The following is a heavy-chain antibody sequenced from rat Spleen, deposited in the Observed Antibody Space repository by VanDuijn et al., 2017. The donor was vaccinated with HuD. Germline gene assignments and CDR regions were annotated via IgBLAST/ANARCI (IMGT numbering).Heavy chain of an antibody. J-gene: IGHJ2*01. D-gene: IGHD1-1*01. Sequence: EVQLVESGGGLVQPGRSMKLSCAASGFTFSDYNMAWVRQAPTKGLEWVASISYDGSSTYYRDSVKGRFTISRDNAKSTLYLQMDSLRSEDTSTYYFTTGATVVTGDWGQGVMVTVSS. CDR2: ISYDGSST. CDR1: GFTFSDYN. V-gene: IGHV5-20*01. CDR3: TTGATVVTGD.